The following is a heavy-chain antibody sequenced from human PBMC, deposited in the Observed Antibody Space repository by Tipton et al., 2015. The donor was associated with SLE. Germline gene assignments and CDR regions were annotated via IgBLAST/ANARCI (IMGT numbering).Heavy chain of an antibody. CDR2: IFYSGST. J-gene: IGHJ4*02. V-gene: IGHV4-59*01. D-gene: IGHD2-2*01. CDR3: ARERYCSGASCYAPDY. CDR1: GGSFSNYY. Sequence: LRLSCAVYGGSFSNYYWNWIRQPPGKGLEWIGYIFYSGSTNYNPSLKSRVTISVDTSKNQFSLKLKSVTAADSAVYYCARERYCSGASCYAPDYWGQGTLVTVSS.